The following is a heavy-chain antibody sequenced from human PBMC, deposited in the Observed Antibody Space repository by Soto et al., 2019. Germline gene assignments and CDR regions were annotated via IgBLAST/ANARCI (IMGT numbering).Heavy chain of an antibody. J-gene: IGHJ2*01. CDR1: GFTFSSYG. CDR3: EKDVCLTFWWYFDL. Sequence: QVQLVESGGGVVQPGRSLRLSCAASGFTFSSYGMHWVRQAPGKGLEWVAVISYDGSNKYYADSVKGRFTISRDNSKNSRYRQMNSLGAEDTAVYYCEKDVCLTFWWYFDLWGRGTLVTVSS. V-gene: IGHV3-30*18. CDR2: ISYDGSNK. D-gene: IGHD2-8*01.